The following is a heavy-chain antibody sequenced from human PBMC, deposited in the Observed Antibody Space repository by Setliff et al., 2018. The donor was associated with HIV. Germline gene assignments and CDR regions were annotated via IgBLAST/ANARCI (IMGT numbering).Heavy chain of an antibody. J-gene: IGHJ3*02. Sequence: SETPSLTCTVSGGSISSSSSYWGWLRQPAGKGLEWIGRIYTSGSTNYNPSLKSRVTISIDTSKNHFSLKLSSVTAADTAVYYCARGGRGGSYEAFEIWGQGTMVTVSS. CDR3: ARGGRGGSYEAFEI. V-gene: IGHV4-61*02. CDR2: IYTSGST. CDR1: GGSISSSSSY. D-gene: IGHD1-26*01.